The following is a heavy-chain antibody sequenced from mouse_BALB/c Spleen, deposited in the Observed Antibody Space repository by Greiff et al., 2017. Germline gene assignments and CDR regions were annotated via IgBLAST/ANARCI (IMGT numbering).Heavy chain of an antibody. CDR2: ISSGSSTI. CDR3: ARWNYGSSYFFYAMDY. J-gene: IGHJ4*01. Sequence: EVHLVESGGGLVQPGGSRKLSCAASGFTFSSFGMHWVRQAPEKGLEWVAYISSGSSTIYYADTVKGRFTISRDNPKNTLFLQMTSLRSEDTAMYYCARWNYGSSYFFYAMDYWGQGTSVTVSS. D-gene: IGHD1-1*01. CDR1: GFTFSSFG. V-gene: IGHV5-17*02.